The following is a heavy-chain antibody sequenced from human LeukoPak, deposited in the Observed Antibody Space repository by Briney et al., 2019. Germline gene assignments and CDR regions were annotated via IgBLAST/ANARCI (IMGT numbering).Heavy chain of an antibody. CDR1: GFTFSSYA. J-gene: IGHJ5*02. CDR2: ITRSGDNT. V-gene: IGHV3-23*01. CDR3: VRGSSANYDT. D-gene: IGHD4/OR15-4a*01. Sequence: GGSLRLSCAASGFTFSSYAMSWVRQAPGKGLQWVSSITRSGDNTYYADSVKGRFTISRDNTKNTLHLQVNSLRAEDAAVYYCVRGSSANYDTWGQGTLVTVSS.